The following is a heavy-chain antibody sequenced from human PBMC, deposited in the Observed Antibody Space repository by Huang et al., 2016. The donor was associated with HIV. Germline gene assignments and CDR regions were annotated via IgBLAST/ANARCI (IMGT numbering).Heavy chain of an antibody. J-gene: IGHJ3*02. CDR2: IRDDGSNK. V-gene: IGHV3-30*02. CDR1: GFTFSSYG. D-gene: IGHD3-10*01. CDR3: AKGSMANAFDI. Sequence: QVQLVESGGGVVQPGGSLRLSCAASGFTFSSYGMHWVRQAAGKGLEWVAFIRDDGSNKYYAYSVRGRFTISRDNSKNTLYLQMNSLRAEDTAVYYCAKGSMANAFDIWGQGTMVTVSS.